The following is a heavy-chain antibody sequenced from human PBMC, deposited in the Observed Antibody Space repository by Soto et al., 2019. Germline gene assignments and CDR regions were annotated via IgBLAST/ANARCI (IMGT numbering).Heavy chain of an antibody. CDR3: AKDTYSSSWYF. CDR2: IDKSGGDT. V-gene: IGHV3-23*05. Sequence: PGGSLRLSCAASGFTFTNYLMTWVRQAPGKGLEWVSSIDKSGGDTYYADSVKGRFTISRDNSKNTLYLQMNGLRAEDTALYYCAKDTYSSSWYFWGQGTLVTV. J-gene: IGHJ4*02. D-gene: IGHD2-2*01. CDR1: GFTFTNYL.